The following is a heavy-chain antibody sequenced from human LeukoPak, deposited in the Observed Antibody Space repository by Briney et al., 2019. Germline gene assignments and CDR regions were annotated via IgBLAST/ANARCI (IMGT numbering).Heavy chain of an antibody. D-gene: IGHD5-12*01. CDR1: GFTFSSYA. CDR3: ARAFRPDIVATQ. CDR2: ISYDGSNK. Sequence: PGRSLRLSCAASGFTFSSYAMHWVRQAPGKGLEWVAVISYDGSNKYYADSVKGRFTISRDNAKNSLHLQMNSLRAEDTAVYYCARAFRPDIVATQGGQGTLVTVSS. V-gene: IGHV3-30*04. J-gene: IGHJ4*02.